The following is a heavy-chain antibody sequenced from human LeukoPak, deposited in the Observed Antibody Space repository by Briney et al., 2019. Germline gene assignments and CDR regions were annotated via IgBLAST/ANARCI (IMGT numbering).Heavy chain of an antibody. Sequence: PGGSLRLSCAASGFTFSSYAMSWVRPAPGKGGEWVSAISGSGGSTYYADSVKGRFTISRDNSKNTLYLQMNSLRAEDTAVYYCAKGPRGYSYGYPNKWFDPWGQGTLVTVSS. D-gene: IGHD5-18*01. J-gene: IGHJ5*02. V-gene: IGHV3-23*01. CDR2: ISGSGGST. CDR3: AKGPRGYSYGYPNKWFDP. CDR1: GFTFSSYA.